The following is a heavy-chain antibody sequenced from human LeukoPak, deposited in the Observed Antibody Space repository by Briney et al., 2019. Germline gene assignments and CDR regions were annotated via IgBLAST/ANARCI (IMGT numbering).Heavy chain of an antibody. CDR1: GYSFTTYW. V-gene: IGHV5-51*01. Sequence: GESLKISCKGSGYSFTTYWIGWVRQMPGKGLEWMGIIYPGDSDTRYSPSFQGQVTISADKSISTAYLQWSSLKASDTAMYYCARLDYYGSGNLDGGFDPWGQGTLVTVSS. D-gene: IGHD3-10*01. J-gene: IGHJ5*02. CDR2: IYPGDSDT. CDR3: ARLDYYGSGNLDGGFDP.